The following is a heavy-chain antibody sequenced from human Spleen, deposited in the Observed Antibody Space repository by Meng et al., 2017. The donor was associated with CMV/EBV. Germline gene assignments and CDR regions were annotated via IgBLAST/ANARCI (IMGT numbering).Heavy chain of an antibody. V-gene: IGHV4-39*07. Sequence: QLARPVSGQGPVYLSEILSLTRSVSGGTISSCRYYWGWIRQPPGKGLEWIGSIYYSGSTYYNPSLKSRVTISVDTSKNQFSLKLSSVTAADTAVYYCATYYYDSSGYYSGFDYWGQGTLVTVSS. CDR2: IYYSGST. J-gene: IGHJ4*02. CDR3: ATYYYDSSGYYSGFDY. CDR1: GGTISSCRYY. D-gene: IGHD3-22*01.